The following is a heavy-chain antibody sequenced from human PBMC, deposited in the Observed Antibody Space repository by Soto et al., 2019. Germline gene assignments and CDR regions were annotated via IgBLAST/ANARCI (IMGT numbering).Heavy chain of an antibody. CDR3: AHTQLPTVVTPAAFDI. CDR2: IYWDNDK. V-gene: IGHV2-5*02. Sequence: QITLKESGPSLVKPTQTLTLTCTFSGFSHTTSGVGVGWFRQPPGKALEWLALIYWDNDKRYSPSLRSRLTNTRDTSKNQVVLTMTNMDPIDTATYFCAHTQLPTVVTPAAFDIWGQGTMVTVSS. D-gene: IGHD4-17*01. J-gene: IGHJ3*02. CDR1: GFSHTTSGVG.